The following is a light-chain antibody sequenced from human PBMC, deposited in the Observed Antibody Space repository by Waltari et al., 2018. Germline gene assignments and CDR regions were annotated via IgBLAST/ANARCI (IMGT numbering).Light chain of an antibody. J-gene: IGKJ5*01. Sequence: EIVVTQSPATLSVSPGERATLSCRTSQTIDNNLAWYQHKPGQTPRLLIYGASTRAIGIPARFSGSGFGTEFTLTISSQQSEDFAVYYCQQYNNWLSVTFGQGTRLEI. CDR2: GAS. CDR1: QTIDNN. V-gene: IGKV3-15*01. CDR3: QQYNNWLSVT.